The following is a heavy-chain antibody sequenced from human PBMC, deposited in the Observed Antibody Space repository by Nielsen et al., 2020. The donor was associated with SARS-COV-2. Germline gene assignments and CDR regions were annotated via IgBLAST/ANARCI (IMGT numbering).Heavy chain of an antibody. CDR3: ARIETSDYYYYGMDV. J-gene: IGHJ6*02. CDR2: ISYDGSNK. CDR1: GFTFSSYG. Sequence: GESLKISCAASGFTFSSYGMHWVRQAPGKGLEWVAVISYDGSNKYYADSVKGRFTISRDNSKNTLYLRMNSLRAEDTAVYYCARIETSDYYYYGMDVWGQGTTVTVSS. V-gene: IGHV3-30*19. D-gene: IGHD6-6*01.